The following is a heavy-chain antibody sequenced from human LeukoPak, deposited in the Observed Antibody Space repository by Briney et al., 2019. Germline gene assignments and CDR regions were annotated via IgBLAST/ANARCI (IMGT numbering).Heavy chain of an antibody. J-gene: IGHJ4*02. D-gene: IGHD3-10*01. V-gene: IGHV4-39*01. CDR1: GDSSSSINCY. CDR2: IYFSGGT. Sequence: SETLSLTCTVSGDSSSSINCYWGCIRQPPGKGLEWIGSIYFSGGTYYNASLKSRVTISVDTSKNQFSLKLSSVTAADTAVYYCARQTGSGLFSLPGGQGTLVTVSS. CDR3: ARQTGSGLFSLP.